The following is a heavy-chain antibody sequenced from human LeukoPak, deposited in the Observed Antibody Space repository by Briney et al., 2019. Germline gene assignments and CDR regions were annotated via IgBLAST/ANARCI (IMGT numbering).Heavy chain of an antibody. J-gene: IGHJ6*04. D-gene: IGHD2-21*02. CDR2: INEDGSEK. Sequence: PGGSLRLSCAASGLTFSDYWMTWVRQAPGKGLEWVANINEDGSEKNFVDSVKGRFTISRDNAKNSLYLQMNSLRSEESAVYYCATTLTALSSLYWGRGTTVTVSS. CDR3: ATTLTALSSLY. CDR1: GLTFSDYW. V-gene: IGHV3-7*01.